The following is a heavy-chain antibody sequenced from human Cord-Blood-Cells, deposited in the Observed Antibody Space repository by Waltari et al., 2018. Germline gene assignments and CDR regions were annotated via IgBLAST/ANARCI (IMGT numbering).Heavy chain of an antibody. CDR3: ARDRGGDGYNYYFDY. CDR1: GFTFSSYS. D-gene: IGHD5-12*01. V-gene: IGHV3-21*01. Sequence: EVQLVESGGGLVKPGGSLRLSCAASGFTFSSYSMNWVRQAPGKGLEWVSSISSSSSYIYYADSVKGRVTISRDDAKNSLYLQMNSLRAEDTAVYYCARDRGGDGYNYYFDYWGQGTLVTVSS. J-gene: IGHJ4*02. CDR2: ISSSSSYI.